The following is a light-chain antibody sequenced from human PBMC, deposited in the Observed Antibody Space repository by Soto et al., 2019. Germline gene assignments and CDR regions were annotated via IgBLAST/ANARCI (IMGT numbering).Light chain of an antibody. J-gene: IGKJ1*01. V-gene: IGKV3-20*01. CDR3: QEYDSSPKT. Sequence: EIVLTESTGTLSLSPGERSALSFVASQSVSNTYLAWYQQKPGQAPRLLIYGASSRATGIPDRFSGSGSGTDFTLTISRLEPEDFAVYYCQEYDSSPKTFGQGTKVDLK. CDR1: QSVSNTY. CDR2: GAS.